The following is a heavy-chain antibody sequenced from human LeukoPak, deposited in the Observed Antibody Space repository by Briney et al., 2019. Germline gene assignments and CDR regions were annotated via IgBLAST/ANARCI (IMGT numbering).Heavy chain of an antibody. CDR3: AKEGYGGAFDI. D-gene: IGHD3-10*01. CDR2: ISWNSGSI. Sequence: PGGSLRLSCAASGFTFDDYAMHWVRQAPGKGLEWVSGISWNSGSIGYADSVKGRFTISRDNAKNSLYLQMNSLRAEDTALYYCAKEGYGGAFDIWGQGTMVTVSS. CDR1: GFTFDDYA. V-gene: IGHV3-9*01. J-gene: IGHJ3*02.